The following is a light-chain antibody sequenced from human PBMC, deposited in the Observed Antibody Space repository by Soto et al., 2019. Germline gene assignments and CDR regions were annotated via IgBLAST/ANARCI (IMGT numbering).Light chain of an antibody. CDR1: SSDVGSYNL. V-gene: IGLV2-14*02. CDR3: CSFTSGNTAYV. CDR2: EGS. J-gene: IGLJ1*01. Sequence: QSALTQPASVSGSPGQSITISCTGTSSDVGSYNLVSWYQQHPGKAPKLMIYEGSKRPSGVSNRFSGSKSGNTASLTISGLQAEDEADYYCCSFTSGNTAYVFGTGTKVTVL.